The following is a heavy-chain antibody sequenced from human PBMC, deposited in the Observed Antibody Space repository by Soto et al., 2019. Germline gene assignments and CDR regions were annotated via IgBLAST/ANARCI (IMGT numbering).Heavy chain of an antibody. V-gene: IGHV4-31*03. CDR1: GGSIRSGGYY. Sequence: QVQLQESGPGLVKPSQTLSLTCTVSGGSIRSGGYYWSWVRQNPRRGLEWIGNIYYSGNTYYNASLKSRLTISVHTSKTHFSLTLSSVTAADTAVYYCARDRLMATAGTARHYFGLDVWGQGTTVTVSS. CDR3: ARDRLMATAGTARHYFGLDV. J-gene: IGHJ6*02. CDR2: IYYSGNT. D-gene: IGHD5-18*01.